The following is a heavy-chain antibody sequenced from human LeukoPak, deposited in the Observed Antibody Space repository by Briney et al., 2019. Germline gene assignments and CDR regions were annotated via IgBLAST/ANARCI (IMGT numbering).Heavy chain of an antibody. Sequence: GGSLRLSCAASGFTFSSYAMSWVRQAPGKGLEWVSSISSSSSYIYYADSVKGRFTISRDNAKNSLYLQMNSLRAEDTAVYYCARDRVWYFDLWGRGTLVTVSS. V-gene: IGHV3-21*01. CDR1: GFTFSSYA. J-gene: IGHJ2*01. CDR2: ISSSSSYI. D-gene: IGHD3-10*01. CDR3: ARDRVWYFDL.